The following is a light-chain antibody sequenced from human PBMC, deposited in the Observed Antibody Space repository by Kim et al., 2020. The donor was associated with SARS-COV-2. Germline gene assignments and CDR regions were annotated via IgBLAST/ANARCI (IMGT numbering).Light chain of an antibody. CDR2: RDS. J-gene: IGLJ1*01. CDR3: QVWDSSTYV. CDR1: NNGSKK. V-gene: IGLV3-9*01. Sequence: VALGQTARIACGGNNNGSKKGRWHQQKPGQAPVLVIDRDSSRPSGIPERFSGSNSGNTATLTISRAQAGDEADYYCQVWDSSTYVFGTGTKVTVL.